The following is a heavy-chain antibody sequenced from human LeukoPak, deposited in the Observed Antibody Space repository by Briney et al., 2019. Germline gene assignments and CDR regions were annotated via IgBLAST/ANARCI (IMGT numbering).Heavy chain of an antibody. CDR1: GLTFNSHA. CDR3: GRSSWYQSFDY. Sequence: GGSLRLSCAASGLTFNSHAMSWVRQAPGKGLEWVSAISGSGGSTYYADSVKGRFTISRDNSKNTLYLQMNSLRAEDTAVYYCGRSSWYQSFDYWGQGTLVTVSS. CDR2: ISGSGGST. J-gene: IGHJ4*02. D-gene: IGHD6-13*01. V-gene: IGHV3-23*01.